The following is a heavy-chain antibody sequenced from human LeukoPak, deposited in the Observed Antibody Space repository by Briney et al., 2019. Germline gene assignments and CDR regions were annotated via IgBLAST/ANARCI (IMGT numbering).Heavy chain of an antibody. J-gene: IGHJ4*02. CDR1: GFTLSDYS. D-gene: IGHD6-19*01. V-gene: IGHV3-48*04. CDR2: ISSTSRTT. CDR3: AKDPLSSGSYPYYFDY. Sequence: GGSLRLSCEASGFTLSDYSFNWVRQAPGKGLEWVSFISSTSRTTYYADSVKGRFTISRDNAKNSLYLQMNSLRAEDTALYYCAKDPLSSGSYPYYFDYWGQGTLVTVSS.